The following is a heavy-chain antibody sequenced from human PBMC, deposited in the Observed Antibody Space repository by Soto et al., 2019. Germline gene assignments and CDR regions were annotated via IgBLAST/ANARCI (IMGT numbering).Heavy chain of an antibody. CDR3: ARMSDSTFDF. V-gene: IGHV6-1*01. J-gene: IGHJ4*02. D-gene: IGHD3-22*01. Sequence: QVQLQQSGPGLVKPSQTLSLTCAISGDSVSSNDAAWEWIRQSPTRGREWLGRTYYRSKWYNEYTVSLRSRIIINADASRNQFSLHLSSVTPEDTAVYYCARMSDSTFDFWGPGILVTVSS. CDR1: GDSVSSNDAA. CDR2: TYYRSKWYN.